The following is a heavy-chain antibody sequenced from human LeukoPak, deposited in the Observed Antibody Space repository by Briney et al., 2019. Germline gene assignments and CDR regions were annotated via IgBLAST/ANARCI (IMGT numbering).Heavy chain of an antibody. CDR2: IYYSGNT. Sequence: PSETLSLTCTVPGGSISSSSFYWGWIRQPPGKGLEWIGSIYYSGNTYYNPSLKSRVSISVDTSKNQFSLKLSSVTAADTAVYYCARHPGRLFDYWGQGTLVTVSS. V-gene: IGHV4-39*01. CDR3: ARHPGRLFDY. CDR1: GGSISSSSFY. J-gene: IGHJ4*02.